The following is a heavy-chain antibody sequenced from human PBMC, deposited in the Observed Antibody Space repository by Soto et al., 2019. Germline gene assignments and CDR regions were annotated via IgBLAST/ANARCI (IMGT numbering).Heavy chain of an antibody. CDR3: ARSIAARGYYYGMYV. CDR2: ISSSSSTI. D-gene: IGHD6-6*01. V-gene: IGHV3-48*02. CDR1: RFTFSSYS. Sequence: GGSLRLSCAASRFTFSSYSMNWVRQAPGKGLEWVSYISSSSSTIYYADSVKGRFTISRDNAKNSLYLQMNSLRDEDTDVYYCARSIAARGYYYGMYVWGQGSTVTVSS. J-gene: IGHJ6*02.